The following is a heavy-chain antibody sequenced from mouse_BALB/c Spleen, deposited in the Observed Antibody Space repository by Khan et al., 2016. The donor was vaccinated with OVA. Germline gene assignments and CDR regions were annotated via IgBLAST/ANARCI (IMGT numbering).Heavy chain of an antibody. V-gene: IGHV3-2*02. Sequence: EVQLQESGPGLVKPSQSPSLTCTVTGYSITSDYAWNWIRQFPGNKLEWMGYISYSGRTSYNPSLKSRISITRDTSKNQFFLQLNSVTTETTATYYCARSVTITTVVATDFDYWGQGTTLTVSS. CDR2: ISYSGRT. CDR1: GYSITSDYA. CDR3: ARSVTITTVVATDFDY. J-gene: IGHJ2*01. D-gene: IGHD1-1*01.